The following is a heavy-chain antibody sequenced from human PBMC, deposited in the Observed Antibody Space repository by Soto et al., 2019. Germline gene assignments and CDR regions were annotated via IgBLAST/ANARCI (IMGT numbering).Heavy chain of an antibody. CDR1: GGSISSYY. D-gene: IGHD6-13*01. CDR2: IYYSGST. J-gene: IGHJ4*02. Sequence: PSETRSLTCTVSGGSISSYYCNWIRQPPGKGLEWIGYIYYSGSTNYNPSLKSRVTISVDTSKNQFSLKLSSVTAADTAVYYCARTDGSSWYRYYFDYWGQGTLVTVSS. CDR3: ARTDGSSWYRYYFDY. V-gene: IGHV4-59*13.